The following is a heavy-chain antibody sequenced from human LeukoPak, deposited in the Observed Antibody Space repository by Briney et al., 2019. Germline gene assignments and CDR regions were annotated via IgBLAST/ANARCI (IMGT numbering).Heavy chain of an antibody. Sequence: GGSLRLSCAASGFTFSNAWMSWVRQAPGKGLEWVGRIKSKTDGGTTDYAAPVKGRFTISRDDSKNTLYLQMNSLKTEDTAVYYCTTDWRGSSVFDYWGQGTLVTVSS. CDR1: GFTFSNAW. CDR2: IKSKTDGGTT. V-gene: IGHV3-15*01. D-gene: IGHD1-26*01. J-gene: IGHJ4*02. CDR3: TTDWRGSSVFDY.